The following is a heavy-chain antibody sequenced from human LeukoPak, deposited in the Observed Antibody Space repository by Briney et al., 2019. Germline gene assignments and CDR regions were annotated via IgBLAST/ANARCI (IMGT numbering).Heavy chain of an antibody. CDR2: IYHDGDT. V-gene: IGHV4-59*08. CDR3: ARQVGYYFDY. Sequence: SETLSLTCTVSGDSITSDYWSWIRQPPGKDLEWIGYIYHDGDTLYNPSLKSRVTISVDTSKNHFSLKLSSVTAADTAVYYCARQVGYYFDYWGQGTLVTVSS. D-gene: IGHD2-2*01. CDR1: GDSITSDY. J-gene: IGHJ4*02.